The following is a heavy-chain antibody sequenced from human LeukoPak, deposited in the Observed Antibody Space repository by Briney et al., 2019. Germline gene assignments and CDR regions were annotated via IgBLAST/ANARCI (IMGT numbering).Heavy chain of an antibody. D-gene: IGHD3-10*01. Sequence: SETLSLTCTVSGGSISSGGYYWSWIRQHPGKGLEWMGYIYYSGSAYYNPSLKSRLTISVDTSENQFSLKLTSVTAADTAVYYCARGAGNFDLWGRGTLVTVSS. J-gene: IGHJ2*01. CDR1: GGSISSGGYY. CDR3: ARGAGNFDL. CDR2: IYYSGSA. V-gene: IGHV4-31*03.